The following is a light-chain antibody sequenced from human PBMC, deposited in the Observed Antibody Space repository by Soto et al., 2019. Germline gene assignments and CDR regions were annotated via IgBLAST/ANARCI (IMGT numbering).Light chain of an antibody. CDR1: SSDVGGYNY. CDR2: DVS. V-gene: IGLV2-11*01. Sequence: LTQPRSVSGSPGQSVTISCTGTSSDVGGYNYVSWYQQHPGKAPKLMIYDVSKRPSGVPDRFSGSKSGNTASLTISGLQAEDEADYYCCSYAGSVVFGGGTQLTVL. CDR3: CSYAGSVV. J-gene: IGLJ2*01.